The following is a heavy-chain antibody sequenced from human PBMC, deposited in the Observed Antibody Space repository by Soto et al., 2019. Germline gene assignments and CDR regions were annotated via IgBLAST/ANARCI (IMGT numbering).Heavy chain of an antibody. J-gene: IGHJ3*01. D-gene: IGHD5-12*01. CDR1: GASVTLSNW. CDR3: ERATDYCGDGYDV. Sequence: QMQLQQSGPGLVKPSGTLSLTCTVSGASVTLSNWWTWIRQPPGRGLEWIGQAYHSGSTNYNPSPEIRVPISVDTSKNQFSLNLTSVSAADTAVYYCERATDYCGDGYDVWGQGTLVTVSS. V-gene: IGHV4-4*02. CDR2: AYHSGST.